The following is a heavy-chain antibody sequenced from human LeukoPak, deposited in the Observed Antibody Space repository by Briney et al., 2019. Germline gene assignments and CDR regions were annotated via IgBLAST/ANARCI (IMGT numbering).Heavy chain of an antibody. J-gene: IGHJ3*02. CDR2: IYYSGST. CDR3: ARGGGYSYGYGYDAFDI. Sequence: SEILSLTCTVSGGSISSYYWSWLRQPPGKGLEWIGYIYYSGSTNYNPSLKSRVTISVDTSKNQFSLKLSSVTAADTAVYYCARGGGYSYGYGYDAFDIWGQGTMVTVSS. V-gene: IGHV4-59*01. D-gene: IGHD5-18*01. CDR1: GGSISSYY.